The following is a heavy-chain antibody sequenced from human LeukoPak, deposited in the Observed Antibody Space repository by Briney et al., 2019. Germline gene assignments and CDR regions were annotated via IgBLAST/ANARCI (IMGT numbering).Heavy chain of an antibody. CDR2: IYYSGST. CDR3: AREGVLVKNFDY. Sequence: PSETLSLTCTVSGGSISSYYWSWIRQPPGKGLEWIGYIYYSGSTNYNPPLKSRVTISVDTSKNQFSLKLSSVTAADTAVYYCAREGVLVKNFDYWGQGTLVTVSS. J-gene: IGHJ4*02. V-gene: IGHV4-59*12. D-gene: IGHD3-3*01. CDR1: GGSISSYY.